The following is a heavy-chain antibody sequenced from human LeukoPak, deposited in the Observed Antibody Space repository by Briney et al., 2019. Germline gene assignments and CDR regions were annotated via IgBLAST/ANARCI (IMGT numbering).Heavy chain of an antibody. CDR1: GLTFSSYW. Sequence: GGSLRLSCEASGLTFSSYWMHWVRQAPGKGLVWVSRINSDGRNTGYADSVKGRFTISRDNAKNTLYLQMNSLRAEDTAVYYCASLINPRYWGQGTLVTVSS. V-gene: IGHV3-74*01. CDR3: ASLINPRY. J-gene: IGHJ4*02. D-gene: IGHD2-8*01. CDR2: INSDGRNT.